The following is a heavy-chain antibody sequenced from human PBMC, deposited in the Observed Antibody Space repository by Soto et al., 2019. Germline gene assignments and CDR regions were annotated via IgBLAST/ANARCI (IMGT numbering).Heavy chain of an antibody. CDR1: GDSISSYY. CDR3: ARTGAGATYFDY. V-gene: IGHV4-59*12. J-gene: IGHJ4*02. D-gene: IGHD1-26*01. Sequence: SETLSLTCTVSGDSISSYYWSWIRQPPGKGLEWIGYIYYSGSTNYNPSLKSRVTISVDTSKNQFSLKLSSVTAADTAVYYCARTGAGATYFDYWGQGTLVTVS. CDR2: IYYSGST.